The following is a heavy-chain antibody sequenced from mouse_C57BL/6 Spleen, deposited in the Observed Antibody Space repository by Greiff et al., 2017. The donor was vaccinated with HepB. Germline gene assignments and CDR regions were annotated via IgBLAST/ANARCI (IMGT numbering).Heavy chain of an antibody. J-gene: IGHJ1*03. D-gene: IGHD3-3*01. CDR1: GFNIKDYY. Sequence: DVKLVESGAELVKPGASVKLSCTASGFNIKDYYMHWVKQRTEQGLEWIGRIDPEDGETKYAPKFQGKATITADTSSNTAYLQLSSLTSEDTAVYYCARGDGNYWYFDVWGTGTTVTVSS. V-gene: IGHV14-2*01. CDR3: ARGDGNYWYFDV. CDR2: IDPEDGET.